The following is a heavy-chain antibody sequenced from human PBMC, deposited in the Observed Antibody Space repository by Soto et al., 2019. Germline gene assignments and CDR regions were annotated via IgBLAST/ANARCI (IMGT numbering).Heavy chain of an antibody. CDR2: IYYSGST. Sequence: SETLSLTCTVPGGSISSYYWSWIRQPPVKGLEWIGYIYYSGSTNYNPSLKSRVTISVDTSKNQFSLKLSSVTAADTAVYYCARDLSSGWYYYGMDVWGQGTKVTVSS. D-gene: IGHD6-19*01. CDR1: GGSISSYY. CDR3: ARDLSSGWYYYGMDV. V-gene: IGHV4-59*01. J-gene: IGHJ6*02.